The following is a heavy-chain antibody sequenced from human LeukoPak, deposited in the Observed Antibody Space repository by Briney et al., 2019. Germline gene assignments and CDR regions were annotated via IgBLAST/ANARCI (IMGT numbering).Heavy chain of an antibody. CDR3: ARVRANTDYYDTAFDY. V-gene: IGHV1-46*01. J-gene: IGHJ4*02. D-gene: IGHD3-22*01. CDR2: INPSGGST. CDR1: GYTFTSYY. Sequence: ASVKVSCKASGYTFTSYYMLWVRQAPGQGLEWMGIINPSGGSTSYAQKFQGRVTMTRDMSTSTAYMELSSLRSEHTAVYYCARVRANTDYYDTAFDYWGQGTLVTVSS.